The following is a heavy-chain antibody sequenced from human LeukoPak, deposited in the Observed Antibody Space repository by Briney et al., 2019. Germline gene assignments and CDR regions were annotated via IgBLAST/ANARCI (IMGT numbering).Heavy chain of an antibody. CDR1: GGXISTYF. J-gene: IGHJ4*02. CDR2: IYFSGST. V-gene: IGHV4-59*08. D-gene: IGHD3-22*01. CDR3: ARHKSSGSYPLDY. Sequence: SETLSLTCTVSGGXISTYFCSWIRQPPGKGLEWIGHIYFSGSTNYNPSLESRVTISVDTSKNQFSLTLSSVTAADTAVYYCARHKSSGSYPLDYWGQGILVTVSS.